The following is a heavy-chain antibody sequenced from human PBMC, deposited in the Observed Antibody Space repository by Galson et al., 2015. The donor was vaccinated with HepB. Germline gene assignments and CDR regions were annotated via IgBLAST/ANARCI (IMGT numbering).Heavy chain of an antibody. CDR2: INPSGGST. J-gene: IGHJ6*02. CDR3: ARDRIAAAEYYGMDV. Sequence: SCKASGYTFTSYYMHWVRQAPGQGLEWMGIINPSGGSTSYAQKFQGRVTMTRDTSTSTVYMELSSLRSEDTAVYYCARDRIAAAEYYGMDVWGQGTTVTVSS. V-gene: IGHV1-46*01. CDR1: GYTFTSYY. D-gene: IGHD6-13*01.